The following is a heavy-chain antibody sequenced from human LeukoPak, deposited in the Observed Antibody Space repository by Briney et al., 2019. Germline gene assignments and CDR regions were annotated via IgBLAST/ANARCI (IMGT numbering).Heavy chain of an antibody. CDR3: AKAPYSSNWSLYFDT. J-gene: IGHJ4*02. V-gene: IGHV3-23*01. CDR1: GFTFSNFA. CDR2: ISGSGYST. Sequence: PGGSLRLSCAASGFTFSNFAVSWVRQAPGKGLEWVSTISGSGYSTYYADSVKGRFTLSGDSSKNTLFLQMNSLRAEDTAVYYCAKAPYSSNWSLYFDTWGQGTLVTVSS. D-gene: IGHD6-13*01.